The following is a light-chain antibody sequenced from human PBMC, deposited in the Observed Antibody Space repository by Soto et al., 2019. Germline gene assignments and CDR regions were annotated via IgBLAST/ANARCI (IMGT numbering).Light chain of an antibody. CDR1: QTISSW. J-gene: IGKJ1*01. CDR3: QHSTSHSDP. CDR2: KAS. Sequence: DIQMTQSPSTLSGSVGDRVTITCRASQTISSWLAWYQQKPGKAPKLLIYKASTLKSGVPSRFSGSGSGTEFTLTISSLQPDDFAPYYCQHSTSHSDPFGEGTKVDIK. V-gene: IGKV1-5*03.